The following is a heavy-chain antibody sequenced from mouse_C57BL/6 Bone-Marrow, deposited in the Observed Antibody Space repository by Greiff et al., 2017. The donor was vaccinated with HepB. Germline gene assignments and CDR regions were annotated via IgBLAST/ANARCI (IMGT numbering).Heavy chain of an antibody. CDR3: TTFTGLSGY. D-gene: IGHD1-1*01. V-gene: IGHV14-4*01. Sequence: VQLKQSGAELVRPGASVKLSCTASGFNIKDDYMHWVKQRPEQGLEWIGWIDPENGDTEYASKFQGKATITADTSSNTAYLQLSSLTSEDTAVYYCTTFTGLSGYWGQGTTLTVSS. CDR2: IDPENGDT. CDR1: GFNIKDDY. J-gene: IGHJ2*01.